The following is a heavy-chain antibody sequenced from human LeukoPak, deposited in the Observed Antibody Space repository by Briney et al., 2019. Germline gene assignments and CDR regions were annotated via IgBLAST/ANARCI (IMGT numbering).Heavy chain of an antibody. Sequence: GGSLSLSCAASGFTFSSYSMNWVRQSPGKALEWVSYISSSSSTIYYADSVKGRFTISRDNSKNTLYLQMNSLRAEDTAVYYCAELRITMIGGVWGKGTTVTISS. CDR2: ISSSSSTI. CDR3: AELRITMIGGV. CDR1: GFTFSSYS. J-gene: IGHJ6*04. D-gene: IGHD3-10*02. V-gene: IGHV3-48*01.